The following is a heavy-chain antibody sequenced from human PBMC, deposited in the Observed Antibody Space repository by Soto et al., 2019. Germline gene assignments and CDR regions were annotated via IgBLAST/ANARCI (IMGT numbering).Heavy chain of an antibody. V-gene: IGHV3-7*04. J-gene: IGHJ6*03. D-gene: IGHD4-17*01. CDR3: VRGRAVTNYLDV. CDR2: IKEDGSEK. CDR1: GFTFNFYW. Sequence: GGSLRLSCAASGFTFNFYWMSWVRQAPGKGLEWVANIKEDGSEKHYVDSVKGRFTISRDNAKNSLYLQMNSLRAEDTAVYYCVRGRAVTNYLDVWGKGTTVTVSS.